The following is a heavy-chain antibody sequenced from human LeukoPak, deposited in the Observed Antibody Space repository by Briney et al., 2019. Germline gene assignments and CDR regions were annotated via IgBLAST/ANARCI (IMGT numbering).Heavy chain of an antibody. V-gene: IGHV4-39*01. Sequence: PSETLSLTCTVSGGSVTNIDSYWVWVRQAPGKGLEWVGSIYHGGATYYNPALRSRFAISADASKNQFSVKLTSVTAADTAVYYCVRRGYTLVPLWGQGTLVTVSS. D-gene: IGHD2-8*02. CDR3: VRRGYTLVPL. CDR2: IYHGGAT. J-gene: IGHJ4*02. CDR1: GGSVTNIDSY.